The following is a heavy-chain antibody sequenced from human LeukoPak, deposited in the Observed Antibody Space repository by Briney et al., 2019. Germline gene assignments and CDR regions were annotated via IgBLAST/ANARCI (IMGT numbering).Heavy chain of an antibody. Sequence: GGSLRLSCAASGFTFNSYAMSWVRQVPGKRLEWVSAISSGAGTTGYADSVKGRFTISRVNSKSTIYLQMNNLRAEDTAIYYCAKDLEQSYSGWSTSYDAWGQGTLVTVSS. CDR2: ISSGAGTT. CDR3: AKDLEQSYSGWSTSYDA. V-gene: IGHV3-23*01. J-gene: IGHJ5*02. CDR1: GFTFNSYA. D-gene: IGHD6-19*01.